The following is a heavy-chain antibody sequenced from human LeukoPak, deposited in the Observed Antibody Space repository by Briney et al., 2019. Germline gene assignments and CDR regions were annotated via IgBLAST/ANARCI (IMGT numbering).Heavy chain of an antibody. D-gene: IGHD5-24*01. J-gene: IGHJ3*02. V-gene: IGHV1-2*02. CDR3: ARGGRRDVYNKDAFDI. CDR1: GYTLTGYY. Sequence: ASVKVSFKASGYTLTGYYMHSVRQPPGQGLEWMGWINPNSGGTNYAQKFQGMVTMTRDTSISTAYMELSRLRSDDTAVYYCARGGRRDVYNKDAFDIWGQGTMVTVSS. CDR2: INPNSGGT.